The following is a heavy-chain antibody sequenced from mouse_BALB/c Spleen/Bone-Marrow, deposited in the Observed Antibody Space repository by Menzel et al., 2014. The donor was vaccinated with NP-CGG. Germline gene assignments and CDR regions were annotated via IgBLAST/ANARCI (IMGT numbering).Heavy chain of an antibody. V-gene: IGHV1-19*01. CDR2: VNPYNGGT. CDR3: ARRMXXTSARVDY. J-gene: IGHJ2*01. CDR1: GYTFTDYY. Sequence: VQLQQSGPELVKPGASVKMSCKASGYTFTDYYMDWVKQSHGESFEWIGRVNPYNGGTSYNQKFKGKATLTVDKSSSTAYMELNSLTSEDSAVYYCARRMXXTSARVDYWGQGTTLTVSS.